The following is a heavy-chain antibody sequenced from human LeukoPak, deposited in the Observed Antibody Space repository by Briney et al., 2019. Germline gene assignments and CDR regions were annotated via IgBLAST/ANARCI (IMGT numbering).Heavy chain of an antibody. Sequence: PSETLSLTCTVSGGSISSGSYYWRWIRQPAGKGLEWIGRIYTSGSTNYNPSLKSRVTISVDTSKNQFSLKLSSVTAADRAIYYCARHHLGDYFDYWGQGTLVTVSS. V-gene: IGHV4-61*02. CDR2: IYTSGST. J-gene: IGHJ4*02. CDR1: GGSISSGSYY. CDR3: ARHHLGDYFDY.